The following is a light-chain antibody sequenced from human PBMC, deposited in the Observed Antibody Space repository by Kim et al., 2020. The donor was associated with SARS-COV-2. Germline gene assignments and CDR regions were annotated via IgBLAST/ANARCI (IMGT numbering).Light chain of an antibody. Sequence: VSPGQKASITCSGDKWGDKYACWYQQKPGQSPLLVIYQNTKRPSGIPERFSGSNSGNTATLTISGTQAMDEADYYCQAWDSSTNYVFGTGTKVTVL. CDR2: QNT. V-gene: IGLV3-1*01. CDR3: QAWDSSTNYV. J-gene: IGLJ1*01. CDR1: KWGDKY.